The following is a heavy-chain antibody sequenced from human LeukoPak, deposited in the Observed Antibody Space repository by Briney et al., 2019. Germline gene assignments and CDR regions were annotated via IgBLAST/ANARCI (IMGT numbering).Heavy chain of an antibody. Sequence: SVKVSCKAPGGTFSSYAISWVRQAPGQGLEWMGGIIPIFGTANYAQKFQGRVTITADKSTSTAYMELSSLRSEDTAVYYCARGGIAALNGDYYYMDVWGKGTTVTVSS. CDR3: ARGGIAALNGDYYYMDV. J-gene: IGHJ6*03. D-gene: IGHD6-6*01. V-gene: IGHV1-69*06. CDR1: GGTFSSYA. CDR2: IIPIFGTA.